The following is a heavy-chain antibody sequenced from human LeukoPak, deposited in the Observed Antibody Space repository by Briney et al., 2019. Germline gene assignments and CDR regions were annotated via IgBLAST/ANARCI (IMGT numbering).Heavy chain of an antibody. D-gene: IGHD4-11*01. Sequence: SETLSLTCTVSGCAISSYYWSWIRQPPGKGLERIGYIYYSGSTTYNPSLKSRVTISVDTSKNQFSLKLSSVTAADTAVYYCARYRGKTTVSSLNWFDPWGQGTLVTVSS. V-gene: IGHV4-59*01. J-gene: IGHJ5*02. CDR3: ARYRGKTTVSSLNWFDP. CDR1: GCAISSYY. CDR2: IYYSGST.